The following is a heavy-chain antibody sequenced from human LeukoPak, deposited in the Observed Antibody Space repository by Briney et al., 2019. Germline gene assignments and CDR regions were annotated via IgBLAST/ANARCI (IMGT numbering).Heavy chain of an antibody. V-gene: IGHV4-59*01. D-gene: IGHD6-13*01. CDR2: IYSSGST. Sequence: TSETLSLTCTVSGGSISSYYWSWIRQPPGKGLEWIAYIYSSGSTNYNPSLNSRVTMSVDTSKNQFSLNLNFVTAADTAVYYCARIGAMVAAGNPFDHWGQGTLVTVSS. J-gene: IGHJ4*02. CDR1: GGSISSYY. CDR3: ARIGAMVAAGNPFDH.